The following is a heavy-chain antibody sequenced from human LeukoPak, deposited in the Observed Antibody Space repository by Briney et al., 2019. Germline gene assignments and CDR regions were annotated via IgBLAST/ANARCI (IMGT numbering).Heavy chain of an antibody. CDR3: ARDPPQQPGVPASAFDI. J-gene: IGHJ3*02. CDR1: GYTFTGYY. V-gene: IGHV1-2*06. D-gene: IGHD6-13*01. Sequence: ASVKVSCKASGYTFTGYYMHWGRQAPGHGLEWMGRINPNSGGTNYAQKFQGRVTMTRDTSISTAYMELSRLRSDDTAVYYCARDPPQQPGVPASAFDIWGQGTMVTVSS. CDR2: INPNSGGT.